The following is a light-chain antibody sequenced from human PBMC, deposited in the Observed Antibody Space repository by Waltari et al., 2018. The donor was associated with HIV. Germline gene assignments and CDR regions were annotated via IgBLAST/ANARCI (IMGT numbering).Light chain of an antibody. Sequence: QSALTQPASVSGSTGPSITSSCTGNSSDVGSYTVVSWYQQHPGKAPKLMIYEDNKRPSGVTNRLAGSKSGNTASRTSSGLQAEYEADYSCCSYAGSSAWLYGGGTMLTVL. CDR3: CSYAGSSAWL. CDR1: SSDVGSYTV. V-gene: IGLV2-23*01. CDR2: EDN. J-gene: IGLJ3*02.